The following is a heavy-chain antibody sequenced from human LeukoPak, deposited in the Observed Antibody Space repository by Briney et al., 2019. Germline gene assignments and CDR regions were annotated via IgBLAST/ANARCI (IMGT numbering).Heavy chain of an antibody. CDR1: GFTLSSYW. CDR2: INNDGVST. J-gene: IGHJ4*02. CDR3: ARDRRDSSRYFDH. Sequence: GGSLRLSCATSGFTLSSYWMHWVRQVPGKGLEWLSRINNDGVSTSYADSVKGRFTISRDNAKNTLYLQMNSLRAEDTAVYYCARDRRDSSRYFDHWGQGTLVTVSS. V-gene: IGHV3-74*01. D-gene: IGHD6-6*01.